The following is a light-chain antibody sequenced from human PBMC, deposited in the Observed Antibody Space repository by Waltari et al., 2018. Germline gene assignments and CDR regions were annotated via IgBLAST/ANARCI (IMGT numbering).Light chain of an antibody. CDR2: GAS. CDR1: QPITNS. CDR3: LQYNSYPRT. Sequence: DIQMTQSPSSLSASVGDRVTITCRASQPITNSLSWFQQKSVEAPKSLIYGASNLQGGVPSKFSGSGYGTDFTLTISSLQPEDFATYYCLQYNSYPRTFGPGTKVEIK. V-gene: IGKV1-16*02. J-gene: IGKJ1*01.